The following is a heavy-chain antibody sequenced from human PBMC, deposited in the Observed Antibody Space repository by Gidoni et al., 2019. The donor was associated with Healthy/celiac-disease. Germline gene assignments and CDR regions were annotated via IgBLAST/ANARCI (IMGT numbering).Heavy chain of an antibody. V-gene: IGHV3-21*01. CDR1: GFTFSSYS. CDR2: ISSSGSTI. D-gene: IGHD4-17*01. CDR3: ARTKDGDYYYGMDV. Sequence: EVQLVESGGGLVKPGGSLRLSCAASGFTFSSYSMNWVRQAPGKGLEWVSSISSSGSTIYYADSVKGRFTISRDNAKNSLYLQMNSLRAEDTAVYYCARTKDGDYYYGMDVWGQGTTVTVSS. J-gene: IGHJ6*02.